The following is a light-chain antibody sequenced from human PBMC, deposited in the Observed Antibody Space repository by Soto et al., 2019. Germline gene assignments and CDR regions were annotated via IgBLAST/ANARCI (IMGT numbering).Light chain of an antibody. Sequence: VMTQTPLSLSVTLGQPATLSCKTSQSSGSNFLAWYQHKPGQAPRLLIYASSNRATGIPDRFSGSASGTDFTLTINRLEPEDFAVYYCQLYGNSPHFGQGTRLEIK. CDR1: QSSGSNF. J-gene: IGKJ5*01. CDR3: QLYGNSPH. V-gene: IGKV3-20*01. CDR2: ASS.